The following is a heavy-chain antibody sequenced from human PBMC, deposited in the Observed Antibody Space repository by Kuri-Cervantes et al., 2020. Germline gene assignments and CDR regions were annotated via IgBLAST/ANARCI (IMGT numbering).Heavy chain of an antibody. CDR3: ARQVPWFSSAWNYYMDV. CDR2: IYYSGST. J-gene: IGHJ6*03. CDR1: GFTFSDHD. Sequence: SETLSLTCAVSGFTFSDHDMDWVRQPPGKGLEWIGSIYYSGSTYYNSSLKSRVTISIDTSNKQFSLRLTSLTAADTAVYFCARQVPWFSSAWNYYMDVWGKGTTVTVSS. V-gene: IGHV4-39*01. D-gene: IGHD6-19*01.